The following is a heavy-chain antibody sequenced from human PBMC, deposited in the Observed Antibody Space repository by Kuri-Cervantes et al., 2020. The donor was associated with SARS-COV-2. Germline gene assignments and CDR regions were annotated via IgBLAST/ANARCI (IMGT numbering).Heavy chain of an antibody. D-gene: IGHD3-3*01. J-gene: IGHJ4*02. Sequence: GGSLRLSCKGSGYSFTSYWIGWVRQMPGKGLEWMGIIYPGDSDTRYSPSFQGQVTISADKSISTACLQWSSLKASDTAMYYCARSPYYDFWSGYPLNFDYWGQGTLVTVSS. CDR2: IYPGDSDT. CDR3: ARSPYYDFWSGYPLNFDY. CDR1: GYSFTSYW. V-gene: IGHV5-51*01.